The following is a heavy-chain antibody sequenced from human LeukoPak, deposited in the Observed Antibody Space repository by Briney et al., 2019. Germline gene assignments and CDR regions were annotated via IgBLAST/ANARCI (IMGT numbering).Heavy chain of an antibody. CDR2: IYYSGST. CDR3: ARGVLRYFDWQVGGYYFDY. D-gene: IGHD3-9*01. Sequence: SETLSLTCTVSGGSISSSSYYWGWIRQPPGKGLEWIGSIYYSGSTYYNPSLKSRVTISVDTSKNQFSLKLSSVTAADTAVYYCARGVLRYFDWQVGGYYFDYWGQGTLVTVSS. J-gene: IGHJ4*02. CDR1: GGSISSSSYY. V-gene: IGHV4-39*01.